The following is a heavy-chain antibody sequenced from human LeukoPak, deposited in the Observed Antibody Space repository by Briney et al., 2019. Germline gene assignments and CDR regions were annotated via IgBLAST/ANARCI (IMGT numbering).Heavy chain of an antibody. D-gene: IGHD2-21*02. CDR1: GFTVSSNY. Sequence: GGSLRLSCAASGFTVSSNYMSWVRQAPGKGLEWVSVIYSGGSTYYADSVKGRFTISRDNSKNTLYLQMNSLRAEDTAVYYCARAKYCGGDCYLNPVVAFDIWGQGTMVTVSS. CDR3: ARAKYCGGDCYLNPVVAFDI. CDR2: IYSGGST. J-gene: IGHJ3*02. V-gene: IGHV3-53*01.